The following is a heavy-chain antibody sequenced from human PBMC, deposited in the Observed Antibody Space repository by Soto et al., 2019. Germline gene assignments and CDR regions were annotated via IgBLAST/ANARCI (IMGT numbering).Heavy chain of an antibody. Sequence: GVSLRLCFAASGFTFTGYPMRWLRQAPGKGLEWVAVIWYDGSNTYYADSVKGRFTISRDNSKNTLYLQMNSLRAEDTAVYHCGKSAFNGGYSEYFDYLGQGALLTVSS. CDR3: GKSAFNGGYSEYFDY. J-gene: IGHJ4*01. CDR1: GFTFTGYP. D-gene: IGHD4-17*01. V-gene: IGHV3-33*06. CDR2: IWYDGSNT.